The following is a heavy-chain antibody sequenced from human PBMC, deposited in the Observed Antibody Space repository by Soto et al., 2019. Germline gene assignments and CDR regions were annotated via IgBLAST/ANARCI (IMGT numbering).Heavy chain of an antibody. D-gene: IGHD6-13*01. CDR3: AQYSGYSSSWYSFYYYGMDV. CDR1: GGSFSGYY. J-gene: IGHJ6*02. Sequence: LSLTCAVYGGSFSGYYWSWIRQPPGKGLEWIGEINHSGSTNYNPSLKSRVTISVDTSKNQFSLKLSSVTAADTAMYYCAQYSGYSSSWYSFYYYGMDVWGQGTTVTVSS. CDR2: INHSGST. V-gene: IGHV4-34*01.